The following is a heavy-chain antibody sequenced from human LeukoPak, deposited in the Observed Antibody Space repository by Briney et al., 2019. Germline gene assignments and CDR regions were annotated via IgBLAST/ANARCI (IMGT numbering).Heavy chain of an antibody. J-gene: IGHJ4*02. CDR1: GYTFTSYG. CDR3: ARLFRFLWFGEGGDY. V-gene: IGHV1-18*01. Sequence: ASVKVSCKASGYTFTSYGISWVRQAPGQGLEWMGWISAYNGNTNYAHTLQGRVTMTTDTSTSTAYMELRSLRYDDTGVYYCARLFRFLWFGEGGDYWGQGTLVTVSS. D-gene: IGHD3-10*01. CDR2: ISAYNGNT.